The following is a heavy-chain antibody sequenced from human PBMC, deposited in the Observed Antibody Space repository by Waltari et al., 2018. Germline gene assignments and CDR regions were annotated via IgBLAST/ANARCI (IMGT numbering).Heavy chain of an antibody. J-gene: IGHJ4*02. D-gene: IGHD3-10*01. CDR2: IKDDGSEK. CDR1: GFTFSGNC. V-gene: IGHV3-7*01. Sequence: EVQLVESGGALVQCGGSLRLDCAASGFTFSGNCMSWVRQAPGKGLEWVANIKDDGSEKDYVDSVKGRFTISRDNAKNSLYLQLNSLRAEDTAIYYCVYMVRRSSFDYWGQGTLVTVST. CDR3: VYMVRRSSFDY.